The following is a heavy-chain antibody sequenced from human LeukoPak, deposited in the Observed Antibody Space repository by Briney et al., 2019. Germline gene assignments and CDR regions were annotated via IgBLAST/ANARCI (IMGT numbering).Heavy chain of an antibody. J-gene: IGHJ6*03. CDR1: GGSFSGYY. Sequence: PSETLSLTCAVYGGSFSGYYWSLIRQPPGKGLEWIGEINHSGSTNYNPSLKSRVTISVDTSKNQFSLKLSSVTAADTAVYYCARGYCSSTRYQIYYYYYMDVWGKGTTVTVSS. D-gene: IGHD2-2*01. CDR2: INHSGST. CDR3: ARGYCSSTRYQIYYYYYMDV. V-gene: IGHV4-34*01.